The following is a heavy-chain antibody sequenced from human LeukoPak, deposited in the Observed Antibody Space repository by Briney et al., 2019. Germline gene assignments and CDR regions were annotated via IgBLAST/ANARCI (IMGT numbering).Heavy chain of an antibody. CDR1: GFIVSSSY. Sequence: PGGSLRLSCAASGFIVSSSYMSWVRQAPGKGLEWVSVIYSGGRTYYADSVKGRFTISRDNSRNTLYLQMNSLRDEDTAMYYCARMRGPTTGALDIWGPGTMVAVSS. CDR2: IYSGGRT. D-gene: IGHD1-26*01. V-gene: IGHV3-53*01. CDR3: ARMRGPTTGALDI. J-gene: IGHJ3*02.